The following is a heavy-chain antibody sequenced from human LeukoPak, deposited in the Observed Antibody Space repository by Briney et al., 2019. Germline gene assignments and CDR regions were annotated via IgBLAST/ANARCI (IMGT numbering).Heavy chain of an antibody. CDR2: IFPSGGEI. CDR3: ARDQYCSGGSCYSFRNDRFDY. J-gene: IGHJ4*02. D-gene: IGHD2-15*01. CDR1: GFTFSTFA. V-gene: IGHV3-23*01. Sequence: GGSLRLTCAASGFTFSTFAMIWVRQPPGKGLEWVSSIFPSGGEIHYADSVRGRFTISRDNSKSTLSLQMNSLRAEDTALYYCARDQYCSGGSCYSFRNDRFDYWGQGTLVTVSS.